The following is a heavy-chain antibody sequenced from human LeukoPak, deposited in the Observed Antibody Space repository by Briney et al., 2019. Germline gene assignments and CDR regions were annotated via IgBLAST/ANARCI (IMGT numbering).Heavy chain of an antibody. V-gene: IGHV4-59*01. Sequence: SETQSLTCTVSGGSISSYYWSWIRQPPGKGLEWIGYIYYSGSTNYNPSLKSRVTISVDTSKNQFSLKLSSVTAADTAVYYCARDDYGGYFDYWGQGTLVTVSS. CDR1: GGSISSYY. J-gene: IGHJ4*02. D-gene: IGHD4-23*01. CDR3: ARDDYGGYFDY. CDR2: IYYSGST.